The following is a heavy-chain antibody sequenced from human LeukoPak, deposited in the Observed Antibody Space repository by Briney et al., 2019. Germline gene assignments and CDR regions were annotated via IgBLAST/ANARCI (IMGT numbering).Heavy chain of an antibody. CDR1: GYTFNSYG. CDR2: INPNSGGT. CDR3: ARDFKTLTTYYDNVFDY. J-gene: IGHJ4*02. Sequence: GASVKVSCKASGYTFNSYGISWVRQAPGQGLEWMGWINPNSGGTNYGQKFQGRVTMTRDTSISTAYMELSRLRSDDTAVYYCARDFKTLTTYYDNVFDYWGQGTLVTVSS. D-gene: IGHD3-9*01. V-gene: IGHV1-2*02.